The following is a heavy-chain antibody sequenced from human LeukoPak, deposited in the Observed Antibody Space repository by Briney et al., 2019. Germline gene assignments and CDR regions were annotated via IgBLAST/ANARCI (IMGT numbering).Heavy chain of an antibody. V-gene: IGHV3-7*04. CDR1: GFTFSTYW. CDR2: IKKDGSEE. CDR3: ARAVSSGYYNLYFDY. Sequence: GGSLRLSCAASGFTFSTYWMNWVRQAPGKGLEWVANIKKDGSEEFYVDSVKGRFTISRDNAMNSLYLQMNSLRAADTAVYYCARAVSSGYYNLYFDYWGQGTLVTVSS. D-gene: IGHD3-22*01. J-gene: IGHJ4*02.